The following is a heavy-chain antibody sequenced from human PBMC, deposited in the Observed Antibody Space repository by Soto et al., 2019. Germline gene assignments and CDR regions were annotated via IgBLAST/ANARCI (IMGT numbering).Heavy chain of an antibody. V-gene: IGHV4-34*01. CDR1: GGSFSGYY. Sequence: SETLSLTCAVYGGSFSGYYWSWIRQPPGKGLEWIGEINHSGSTNYNPSLKSRVTISVDTSKNQFSQKLSSVTAADTAVYYCARGTGVGAFDIWGQGTMVTVSS. CDR3: ARGTGVGAFDI. D-gene: IGHD7-27*01. CDR2: INHSGST. J-gene: IGHJ3*02.